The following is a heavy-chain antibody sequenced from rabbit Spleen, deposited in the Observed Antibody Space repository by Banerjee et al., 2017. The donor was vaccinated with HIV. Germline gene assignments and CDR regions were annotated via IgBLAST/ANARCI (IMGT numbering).Heavy chain of an antibody. D-gene: IGHD8-1*01. V-gene: IGHV1S40*01. CDR3: ARDTGSSFSSYGMDL. CDR1: GFSFSSTYY. J-gene: IGHJ6*01. Sequence: QSLEESGGDLVKPGASLTLTCTASGFSFSSTYYMCWVRQAPGKGLEWIACIDTGSSGYTYYATRATGRFTCSKTSSTTVTLQMTSLTAADTATYFCARDTGSSFSSYGMDLWGQGTLVTVS. CDR2: IDTGSSGYT.